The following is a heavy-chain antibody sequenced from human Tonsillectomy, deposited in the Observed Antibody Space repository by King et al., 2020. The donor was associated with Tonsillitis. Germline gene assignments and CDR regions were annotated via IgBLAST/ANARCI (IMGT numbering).Heavy chain of an antibody. Sequence: VQLVESGGGLVKPGGSLRLSCAASGFTFSNYSMNWVRQAPGKGLVWGSSISSSSTYISYADSVKGRFTISRDNAKNSLYLQMNSLRAEDTAVYYCARDALTRDQVGDAFDIWGQGTMVTVSS. CDR1: GFTFSNYS. J-gene: IGHJ3*02. D-gene: IGHD7-27*01. CDR3: ARDALTRDQVGDAFDI. V-gene: IGHV3-21*01. CDR2: ISSSSTYI.